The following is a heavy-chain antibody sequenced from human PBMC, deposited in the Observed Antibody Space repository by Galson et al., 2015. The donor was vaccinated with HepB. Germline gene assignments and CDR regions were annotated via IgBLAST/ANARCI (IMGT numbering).Heavy chain of an antibody. J-gene: IGHJ3*02. CDR2: INPNSGGT. Sequence: SVKVSCKASGYTFTGYYMHWVRQAPGQGLEWMGRINPNSGGTNYAQKFQGRVTMTRDTSISTAYMELSRLRSDDTAVYYCARGGGYYDSSGYYGAFDIWGQGTMVTVSS. V-gene: IGHV1-2*06. D-gene: IGHD3-22*01. CDR1: GYTFTGYY. CDR3: ARGGGYYDSSGYYGAFDI.